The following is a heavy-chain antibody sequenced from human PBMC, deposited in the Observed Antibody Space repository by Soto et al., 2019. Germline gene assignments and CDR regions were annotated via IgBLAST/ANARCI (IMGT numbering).Heavy chain of an antibody. CDR2: ISSSSSYI. CDR3: ARDGLRGDYYGMDV. CDR1: GFTFSSYS. D-gene: IGHD2-15*01. Sequence: EVQLVESGGGLVKPGGSLRLSCAASGFTFSSYSMNWVRQAPGKGLEWVSSISSSSSYIYYADSVKGRFTISRDNAKNSLYLQMNSLRAEDTAVYYCARDGLRGDYYGMDVWGQGTTVTVSS. V-gene: IGHV3-21*01. J-gene: IGHJ6*02.